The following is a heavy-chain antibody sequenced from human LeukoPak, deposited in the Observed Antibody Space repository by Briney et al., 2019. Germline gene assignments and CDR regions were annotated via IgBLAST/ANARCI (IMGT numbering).Heavy chain of an antibody. CDR3: ARDPENVSGSHSHFDL. V-gene: IGHV3-21*01. Sequence: PGGSLRLSCAASGFTFSRHSMNWVRQAPGKGLEWVSSSSTSSSYIYYADSVKGRFTISRDNAKNSLYLQMNSLRAEDTAVYYCARDPENVSGSHSHFDLWGRGTLVTVSS. CDR2: SSTSSSYI. CDR1: GFTFSRHS. J-gene: IGHJ2*01. D-gene: IGHD1-26*01.